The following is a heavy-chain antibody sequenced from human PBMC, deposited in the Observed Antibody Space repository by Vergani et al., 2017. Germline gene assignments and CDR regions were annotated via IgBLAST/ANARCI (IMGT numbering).Heavy chain of an antibody. D-gene: IGHD3-10*01. CDR1: GYTFTSYD. J-gene: IGHJ6*02. CDR2: MNPNSGNT. Sequence: QVQLVQSGAEVKKPGASVKVSCKASGYTFTSYDINWVRQATGQGLEWMGWMNPNSGNTGYAQKFQGRVTMTRNTSISTAYMELSSLRSEDTAVYYCARDLFMVRGVIITGSYYGMDVWGQGTTVTVSS. V-gene: IGHV1-8*01. CDR3: ARDLFMVRGVIITGSYYGMDV.